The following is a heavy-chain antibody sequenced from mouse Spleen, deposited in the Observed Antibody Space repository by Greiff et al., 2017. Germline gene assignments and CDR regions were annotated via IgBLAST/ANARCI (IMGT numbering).Heavy chain of an antibody. J-gene: IGHJ1*03. CDR2: ISSGSSTI. CDR1: GFTFSDYG. D-gene: IGHD1-1*01. V-gene: IGHV5-17*01. Sequence: EVQGVESGGGLVKPGGSLKLSCAASGFTFSDYGMHWVRQAPEKGLEWVAYISSGSSTIYYADTVKGRFTISRDNAKNTLFLQMTSLRSEDTAMYYCARKESSYVGGWYFDVWGTGTTVTVSS. CDR3: ARKESSYVGGWYFDV.